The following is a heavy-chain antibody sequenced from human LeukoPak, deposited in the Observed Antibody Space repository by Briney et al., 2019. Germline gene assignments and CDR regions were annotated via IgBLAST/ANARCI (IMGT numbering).Heavy chain of an antibody. CDR3: AREEWELLIDY. CDR1: GGSFSGYY. D-gene: IGHD1-26*01. V-gene: IGHV4-34*01. CDR2: INHSGST. J-gene: IGHJ4*02. Sequence: SETLSLTCAVYGGSFSGYYWSWIRQPPGKGLEWIGEINHSGSTNYNPSLKSRVTISVDTSKNQFSLKLSSVTAADTAVYYCAREEWELLIDYWGQGTLVTVSS.